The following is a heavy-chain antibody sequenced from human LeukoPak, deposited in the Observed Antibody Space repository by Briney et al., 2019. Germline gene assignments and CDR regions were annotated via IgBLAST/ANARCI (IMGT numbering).Heavy chain of an antibody. V-gene: IGHV4-59*05. CDR2: IYYSGST. CDR3: AGYLAGQPSGPNR. D-gene: IGHD6-13*01. Sequence: LRLSCAASGFTFSDYYMSWIRQPPGKGLEWIGSIYYSGSTYYNPSLKSRVTISVDTSKNQSSLKLSSVTAADTAVYYCAGYLAGQPSGPNRWGPGTLVTVSS. CDR1: GFTFSDYY. J-gene: IGHJ5*02.